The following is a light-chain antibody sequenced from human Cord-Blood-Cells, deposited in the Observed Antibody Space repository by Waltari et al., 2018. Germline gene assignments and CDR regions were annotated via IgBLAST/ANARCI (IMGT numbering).Light chain of an antibody. J-gene: IGLJ3*02. V-gene: IGLV3-1*01. CDR2: QDS. CDR3: QAWDSSILWG. CDR1: KLGDKY. Sequence: SYELTQPPSVSVSPGQTASIPCSGDKLGDKYACWYQQKPGQSPVLVIYQDSKRPSGIPGRFSGSNSGNTATLTISGTQAMDEADYYRQAWDSSILWGFGGGTKLTVL.